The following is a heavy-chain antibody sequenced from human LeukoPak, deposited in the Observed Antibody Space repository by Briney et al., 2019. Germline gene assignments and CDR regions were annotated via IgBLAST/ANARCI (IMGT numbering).Heavy chain of an antibody. J-gene: IGHJ4*02. CDR2: IYYSGST. CDR3: ARVYDGKYTN. Sequence: SETLSLTCTVSGGSINSYYWSWIRQPPGKGLEWIGYIYYSGSTNYNPSLKSRVTISVDTSKNQFSLKLSSVTAADTAVYYCARVYDGKYTNWGQGTLVTVSS. V-gene: IGHV4-59*01. CDR1: GGSINSYY. D-gene: IGHD5/OR15-5a*01.